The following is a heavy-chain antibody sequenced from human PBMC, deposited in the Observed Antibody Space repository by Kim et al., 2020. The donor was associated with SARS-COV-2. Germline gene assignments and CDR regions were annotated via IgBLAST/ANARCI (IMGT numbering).Heavy chain of an antibody. CDR1: GFTFSSYA. D-gene: IGHD3-9*01. V-gene: IGHV3-23*01. J-gene: IGHJ4*01. CDR2: ISGSGGAT. CDR3: ARNAIPAGYSGWLDY. Sequence: GGSLRLSCAASGFTFSSYAMTWVRQAPGKGLEWVSYISGSGGATYYADSVKGRFTISRDNAKNSMYLQMNSLRAEDTAVYYCARNAIPAGYSGWLDYWGRGTLVTVSS.